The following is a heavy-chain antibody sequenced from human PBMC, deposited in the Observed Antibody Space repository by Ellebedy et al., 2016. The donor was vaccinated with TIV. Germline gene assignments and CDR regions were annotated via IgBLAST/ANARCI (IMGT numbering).Heavy chain of an antibody. V-gene: IGHV3-48*01. J-gene: IGHJ4*02. CDR1: GFTFRSNA. CDR3: ATRLGIAGPSGDY. D-gene: IGHD7-27*01. CDR2: ISSSSSTI. Sequence: GESLKISCAASGFTFRSNAMHWVRQAPGKGLEWVSYISSSSSTIYYADSVKGRFTISRDNAKNSLYLQMNSLRAEETAVYYCATRLGIAGPSGDYWGQGTLVTVSS.